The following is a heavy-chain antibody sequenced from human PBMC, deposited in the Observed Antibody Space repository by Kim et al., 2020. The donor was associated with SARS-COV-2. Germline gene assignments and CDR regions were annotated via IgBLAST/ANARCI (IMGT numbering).Heavy chain of an antibody. Sequence: SETLSLTCTVSGGSISSGDYYWSWIRQPPGKGLEWIGYIYYSGSTYYNPSLKRRVTISVDTSKNQFSLKLSAVTAADTAVYYCARDCFRVTIFGVVSRHGMDVWGQGTTVPVS. V-gene: IGHV4-30-4*01. D-gene: IGHD3-3*01. J-gene: IGHJ6*02. CDR3: ARDCFRVTIFGVVSRHGMDV. CDR2: IYYSGST. CDR1: GGSISSGDYY.